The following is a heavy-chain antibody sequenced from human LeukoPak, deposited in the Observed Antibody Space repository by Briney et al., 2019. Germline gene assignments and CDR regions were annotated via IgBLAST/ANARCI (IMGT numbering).Heavy chain of an antibody. CDR3: ARRPPALGAFDI. V-gene: IGHV4-39*01. CDR1: GGSIGSYY. J-gene: IGHJ3*02. Sequence: SETLSLTCTVSGGSIGSYYWGWIRQSPGKGLEWIGSIYYSDSGKMYYNPSLKSRVTMSADTSKNQFSLRVSSVTAADTAVYYCARRPPALGAFDIWGQGTMVSVSS. CDR2: IYYSDSGKM.